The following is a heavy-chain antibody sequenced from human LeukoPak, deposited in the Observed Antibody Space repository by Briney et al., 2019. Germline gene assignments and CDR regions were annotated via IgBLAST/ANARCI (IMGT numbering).Heavy chain of an antibody. D-gene: IGHD3-22*01. CDR2: IHYSGST. J-gene: IGHJ4*02. Sequence: SETLSLTCTVSGGSISSYYWSWIRQPPRKGLEWIGYIHYSGSTNYNPSLKSRVTISVDTSKNQFSLKLTSVTAADTAVYYCASDSSGYYYPYYWGQGTLVTVSS. CDR3: ASDSSGYYYPYY. V-gene: IGHV4-59*08. CDR1: GGSISSYY.